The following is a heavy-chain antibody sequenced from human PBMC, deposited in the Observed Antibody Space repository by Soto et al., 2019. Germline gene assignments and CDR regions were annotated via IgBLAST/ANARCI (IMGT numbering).Heavy chain of an antibody. V-gene: IGHV3-30-3*01. Sequence: QVQLVESGGGVVQPGRSLRLSCAASGFIFSSYSMNWVRQAPGKGLEWVAIISHDGSNTDYVDSLKGRFIISRDNSTNAVALQLNSLRGEDTAVYYCTRDQFLDAFDIWGQGTMVTVSS. D-gene: IGHD2-21*01. CDR2: ISHDGSNT. CDR1: GFIFSSYS. J-gene: IGHJ3*02. CDR3: TRDQFLDAFDI.